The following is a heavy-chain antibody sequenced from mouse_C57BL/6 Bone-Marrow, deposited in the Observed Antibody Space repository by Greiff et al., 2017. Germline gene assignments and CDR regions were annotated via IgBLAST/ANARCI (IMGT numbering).Heavy chain of an antibody. CDR3: ARGGYYGSSQGYFDV. J-gene: IGHJ1*03. Sequence: EVQLVESEGGLVQPGSSMKLSCTASGFTFSDYYMAWVRQVPEKGLEWVANINYDGSSTYYLDSLKSRFIISRDNAKNILYLKMSSLKSDDTATYYCARGGYYGSSQGYFDVWGTGTTVTVSS. CDR1: GFTFSDYY. V-gene: IGHV5-16*01. CDR2: INYDGSST. D-gene: IGHD1-1*01.